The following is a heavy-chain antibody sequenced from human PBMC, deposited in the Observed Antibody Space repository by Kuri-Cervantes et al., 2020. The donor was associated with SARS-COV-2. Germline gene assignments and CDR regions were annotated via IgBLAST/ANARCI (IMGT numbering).Heavy chain of an antibody. J-gene: IGHJ6*02. V-gene: IGHV1-18*04. D-gene: IGHD3-10*02. CDR3: ARESHLFLDV. Sequence: ASVKVSCKASGYNFTNSDITWVRQAPGQGLEWLGWISPYKDYTKYAQKVQGRVTMTTDTSTNTTYMEVRSLRSDDTAVYYCARESHLFLDVWGQGTTVTVSS. CDR2: ISPYKDYT. CDR1: GYNFTNSD.